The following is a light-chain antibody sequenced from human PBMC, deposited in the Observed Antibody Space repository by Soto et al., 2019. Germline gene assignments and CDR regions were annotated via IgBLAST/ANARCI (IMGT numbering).Light chain of an antibody. J-gene: IGKJ1*01. CDR2: GVS. Sequence: EIVLTQSPGTLSLSPGETATLSCRASQSLTSSYLAWYQQRPGQAPSLLIYGVSSRATGIPDRFSGSGSGTDFTLTISRLEPEDFAVYYCQQYGSSPGTFGQGTKVHIK. V-gene: IGKV3-20*01. CDR1: QSLTSSY. CDR3: QQYGSSPGT.